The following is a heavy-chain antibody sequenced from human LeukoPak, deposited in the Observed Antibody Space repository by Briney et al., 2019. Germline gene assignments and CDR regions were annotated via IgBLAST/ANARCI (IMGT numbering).Heavy chain of an antibody. Sequence: PPETLSLTCTVSGDSITNYYWSWIRHSPGKGLESIGFIHHSGSANYNPSLKSRVTMSVDTSKNQFSLKMSSVTAADTAVYHCARARRVAVRGLYFDFWGQGALVTVSS. CDR2: IHHSGSA. J-gene: IGHJ4*02. V-gene: IGHV4-59*01. CDR1: GDSITNYY. D-gene: IGHD3-10*02. CDR3: ARARRVAVRGLYFDF.